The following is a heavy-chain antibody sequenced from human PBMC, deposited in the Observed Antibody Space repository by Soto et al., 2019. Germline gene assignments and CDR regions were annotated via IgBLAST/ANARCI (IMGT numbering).Heavy chain of an antibody. Sequence: QVQLVESGGGVVQPGRSLRLSCATSGFTFSSYAMHWVRQAPGKGLEWVAKSSYDGGNTYYGDSVKGRFTISKDNSKNTLYLRMNSLRAEDTGVYYCAKEGGGLDVWGQGTSVTVSS. D-gene: IGHD3-16*01. CDR1: GFTFSSYA. J-gene: IGHJ6*02. CDR3: AKEGGGLDV. V-gene: IGHV3-30*18. CDR2: SSYDGGNT.